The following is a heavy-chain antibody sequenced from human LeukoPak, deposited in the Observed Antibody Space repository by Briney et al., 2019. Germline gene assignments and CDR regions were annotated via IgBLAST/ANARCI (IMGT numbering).Heavy chain of an antibody. CDR1: GGSISSYY. Sequence: PSETLSLTCTVSGGSISSYYWSWIRQPPGKGLEWIGYIYYSGSTNYNPSLKSRVTTSVDTSKNQFSLKLSSVTAADTAVYYCARQWILWFGESPTPYFDYWGQGTLVTVSS. J-gene: IGHJ4*02. D-gene: IGHD3-10*01. V-gene: IGHV4-59*08. CDR2: IYYSGST. CDR3: ARQWILWFGESPTPYFDY.